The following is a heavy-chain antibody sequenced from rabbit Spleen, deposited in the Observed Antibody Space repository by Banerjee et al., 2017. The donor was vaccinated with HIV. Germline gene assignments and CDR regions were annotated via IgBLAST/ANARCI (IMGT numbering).Heavy chain of an antibody. CDR1: GFSFSSSYW. V-gene: IGHV1S45*01. J-gene: IGHJ6*01. D-gene: IGHD8-1*01. CDR2: IYAGSSGST. CDR3: ARDGAGGSYFAL. Sequence: QEQLEESGGDLVQPEGSLTLTCTASGFSFSSSYWICWVRQAPGKGLEWIACIYAGSSGSTYYASWAKGRFTISKTSSTTVTLQMTSLTAADTATYFCARDGAGGSYFALWGPGTLVTVS.